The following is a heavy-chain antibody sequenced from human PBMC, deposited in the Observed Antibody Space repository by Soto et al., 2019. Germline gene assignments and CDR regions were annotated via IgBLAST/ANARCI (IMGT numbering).Heavy chain of an antibody. CDR2: ARNKVNGYII. D-gene: IGHD6-13*01. CDR3: AKNPGGSWPYYFDY. V-gene: IGHV3-72*01. Sequence: GGSLRLSCAASGFTFTDHYMDWVRQAPGEGLEWVGRARNKVNGYIIDYAASVKGRFIISRDDSKKSLYLQMNSLRAEDTAVYYCAKNPGGSWPYYFDYWGQGTLVTVSS. J-gene: IGHJ4*02. CDR1: GFTFTDHY.